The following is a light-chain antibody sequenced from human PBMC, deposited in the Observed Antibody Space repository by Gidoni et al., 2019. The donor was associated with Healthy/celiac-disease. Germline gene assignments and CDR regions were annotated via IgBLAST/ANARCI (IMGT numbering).Light chain of an antibody. CDR3: QQRSNWPPYT. V-gene: IGKV3-11*01. CDR1: QSVRSY. Sequence: EIVLTQSPATLSLSPGERATLSCRASQSVRSYLAWYQQKPGQAPRLLIYDASNRATGIPARFSGSGSGTDFTLTISSLEPEDFAVYYCQQRSNWPPYTFXXXTKLEIK. J-gene: IGKJ2*01. CDR2: DAS.